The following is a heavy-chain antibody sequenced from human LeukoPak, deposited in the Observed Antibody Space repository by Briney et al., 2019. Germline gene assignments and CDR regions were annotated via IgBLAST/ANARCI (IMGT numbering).Heavy chain of an antibody. CDR1: GYTFTGYY. CDR2: INPNSGGT. D-gene: IGHD6-19*01. J-gene: IGHJ4*02. CDR3: ARDTRTYSSNARGFDY. Sequence: ASVKVSCKASGYTFTGYYMHWVRQAPGQGLEWMGWINPNSGGTNYAQKFQGRVTMTRDTSISTAYMELSRLRSDDTAVYYCARDTRTYSSNARGFDYWGQGTLVTVSS. V-gene: IGHV1-2*02.